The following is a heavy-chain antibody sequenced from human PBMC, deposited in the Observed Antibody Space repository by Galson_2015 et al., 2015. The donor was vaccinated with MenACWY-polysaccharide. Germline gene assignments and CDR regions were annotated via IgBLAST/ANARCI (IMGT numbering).Heavy chain of an antibody. CDR1: GFSLSTSGLC. CDR2: IDWDDVT. J-gene: IGHJ4*02. D-gene: IGHD2-8*01. V-gene: IGHV2-70*01. Sequence: PALVNPTQPLTLACTFSGFSLSTSGLCVGWIGPPPGKALVWLALIDWDDVTCCSTSLKTRLTISKDTSTNQVVLTMPNMDPVDTATYYCALIMRRGTNGVCYKSDFDYWGQGTLVTVSS. CDR3: ALIMRRGTNGVCYKSDFDY.